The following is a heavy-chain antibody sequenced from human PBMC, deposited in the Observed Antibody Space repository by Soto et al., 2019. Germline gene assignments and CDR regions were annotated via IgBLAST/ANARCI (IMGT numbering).Heavy chain of an antibody. D-gene: IGHD6-13*01. V-gene: IGHV3-23*01. CDR1: GFTFSSYA. CDR3: AKDLEQQLLPLFYYGMDV. Sequence: EVQLLESGGGLVQPGGSLRLSCAASGFTFSSYAMSWVRQAPGKGLEWVSAISGSGGSTYYADSVKGRFTISRDNSKNTLYLQMNSLRAEDTAVYYCAKDLEQQLLPLFYYGMDVWGQGTTVTVSS. J-gene: IGHJ6*02. CDR2: ISGSGGST.